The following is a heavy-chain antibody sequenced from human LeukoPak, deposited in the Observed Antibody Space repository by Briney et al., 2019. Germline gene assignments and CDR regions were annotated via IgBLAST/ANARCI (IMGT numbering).Heavy chain of an antibody. J-gene: IGHJ4*02. CDR3: ARAHAGKGYCSGGSCDLDY. D-gene: IGHD2-15*01. CDR2: ISSSSSYI. V-gene: IGHV3-21*01. CDR1: GFTFSSYS. Sequence: GGSLRLPCAASGFTFSSYSMNWVRQAPGKGLEWVSSISSSSSYIYYADSVKGRFTISRDNAKNSLYLQMNSLRAEDTAVYYCARAHAGKGYCSGGSCDLDYWGQGTLVTVSS.